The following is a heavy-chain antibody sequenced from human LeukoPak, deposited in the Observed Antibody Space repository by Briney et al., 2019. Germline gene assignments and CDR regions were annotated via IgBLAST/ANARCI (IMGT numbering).Heavy chain of an antibody. CDR1: VFTFGDYA. J-gene: IGHJ6*02. V-gene: IGHV3-49*04. CDR2: IRSKAYGGTT. Sequence: PGGSLRLSCTASVFTFGDYAMSWVRQAPGKGLEWVGFIRSKAYGGTTEYAASVKGRFTISRDDSKSIAYLQMNSLKTEDTAVYYCTRDPSSPIAAAGGYYYGMDVWGQGTTVTVSS. CDR3: TRDPSSPIAAAGGYYYGMDV. D-gene: IGHD6-13*01.